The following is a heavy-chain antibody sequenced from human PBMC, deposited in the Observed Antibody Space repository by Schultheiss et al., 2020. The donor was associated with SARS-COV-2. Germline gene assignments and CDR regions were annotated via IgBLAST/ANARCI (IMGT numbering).Heavy chain of an antibody. Sequence: GGSLRLSCAVSGFTFSSSWMHWVCQAPEKGLEWVADIKCDGSEKYYVDSVKGRLTISRDNAKNTLYLQMNSLRAEDTAVYYCARSSSGWFGDAFDIWGQGTTVTVSS. V-gene: IGHV3-52*01. CDR1: GFTFSSSW. CDR3: ARSSSGWFGDAFDI. J-gene: IGHJ3*02. CDR2: IKCDGSEK. D-gene: IGHD6-19*01.